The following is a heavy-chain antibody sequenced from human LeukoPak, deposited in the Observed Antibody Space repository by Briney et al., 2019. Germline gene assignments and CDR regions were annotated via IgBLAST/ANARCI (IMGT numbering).Heavy chain of an antibody. CDR1: GFSVTNNY. D-gene: IGHD6-19*01. V-gene: IGHV3-53*01. CDR3: AKPRGEEWLVGLYDAFGI. J-gene: IGHJ3*02. Sequence: GGSLRLSCAVSGFSVTNNYMSWVRQAPGKGLEWVSVFYVGGATYYADSVKGRFTISRDNSKNTLYLQMNSLRAEDTAVFYCAKPRGEEWLVGLYDAFGIWGQGTMVTVSS. CDR2: FYVGGAT.